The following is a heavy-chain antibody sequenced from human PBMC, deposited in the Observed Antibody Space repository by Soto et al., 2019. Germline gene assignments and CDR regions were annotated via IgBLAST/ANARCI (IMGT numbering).Heavy chain of an antibody. Sequence: QVQLQESSQGLVKPSQNLSLTCTVSGDSISHVNYCWSWLRQTPDKGIEWIGHIYDGGSTYNNPSLTSRVTISVDPSKKQSSLHLRSVSAADTAVYYGARGPSGDKVGYWGQGTLVTFSS. D-gene: IGHD7-27*01. J-gene: IGHJ4*02. CDR1: GDSISHVNYC. V-gene: IGHV4-30-4*01. CDR3: ARGPSGDKVGY. CDR2: IYDGGST.